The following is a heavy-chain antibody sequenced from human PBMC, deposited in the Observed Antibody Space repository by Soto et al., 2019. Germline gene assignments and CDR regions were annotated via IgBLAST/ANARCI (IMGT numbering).Heavy chain of an antibody. V-gene: IGHV3-48*01. Sequence: EVQLVESGGGLVQPGRSLRLSCAASGLTFSSYSMKWVRQAPGKGLEWVSYISSSSSTIYYADSVKGRFTISRDNAKNSLYLQMNSLRAEDTAVYYCASLPRITMVRGVIAYYYYMDVWGKGTTVTVSS. CDR3: ASLPRITMVRGVIAYYYYMDV. CDR1: GLTFSSYS. D-gene: IGHD3-10*01. CDR2: ISSSSSTI. J-gene: IGHJ6*03.